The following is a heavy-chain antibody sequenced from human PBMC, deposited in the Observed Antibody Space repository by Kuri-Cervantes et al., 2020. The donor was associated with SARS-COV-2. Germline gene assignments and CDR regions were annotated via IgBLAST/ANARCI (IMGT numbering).Heavy chain of an antibody. CDR1: GFTFSSYA. J-gene: IGHJ4*02. D-gene: IGHD1-14*01. CDR3: ARTDPQLPHLIY. CDR2: ISYDGSNK. V-gene: IGHV3-30-3*01. Sequence: GGSLRLSCAASGFTFSSYAMHWVRQAPGKGLEWVAVISYDGSNKYYADSVKGRFTISRDNSKNTLYLQMNSLRAEDTAVYYCARTDPQLPHLIYWGQGTLVTVSS.